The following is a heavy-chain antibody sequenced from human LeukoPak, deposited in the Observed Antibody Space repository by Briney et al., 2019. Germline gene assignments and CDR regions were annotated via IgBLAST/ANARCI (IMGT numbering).Heavy chain of an antibody. V-gene: IGHV3-21*01. CDR1: GFTFSDYW. Sequence: GGSLRLSCAASGFTFSDYWLHWVRQAPGKGLEWVSSISSSSSYIYYADSVKGRFTISRDNAKNSLYLQMNSLRAEDTAVYYCASHTIFGVVNYMGVWGKGTTVTVSS. CDR2: ISSSSSYI. J-gene: IGHJ6*03. CDR3: ASHTIFGVVNYMGV. D-gene: IGHD3-3*01.